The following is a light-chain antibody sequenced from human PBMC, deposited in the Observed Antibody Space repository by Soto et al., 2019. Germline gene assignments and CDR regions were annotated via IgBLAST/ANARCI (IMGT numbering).Light chain of an antibody. CDR2: KVS. Sequence: DVLMTQTPLSLPVTLGQPASISCRSNQSLVHSDGIAYFSWFQQRPGRSPRRLIYKVSNRDSGVPARFSGSGSGTDFALKISRVEAEDVGLYYCMHGTHWPITFGQGTRPEIK. CDR1: QSLVHSDGIAY. J-gene: IGKJ5*01. V-gene: IGKV2-30*02. CDR3: MHGTHWPIT.